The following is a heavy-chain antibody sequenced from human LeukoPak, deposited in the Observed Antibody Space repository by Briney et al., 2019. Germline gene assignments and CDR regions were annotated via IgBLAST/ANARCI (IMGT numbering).Heavy chain of an antibody. V-gene: IGHV4-34*01. CDR2: ISSGGNS. D-gene: IGHD3-10*01. CDR1: GGSFSGYL. J-gene: IGHJ4*01. Sequence: SETLSLTCAVYGGSFSGYLWTWIRQSPGQGLEWIGEISSGGNSNENPSLKSRVSISVDMSKSQFSLKLNSVTAADTGVYYCARVTRRRTTGEIFGRYLDSWGPGSLVRVSS. CDR3: ARVTRRRTTGEIFGRYLDS.